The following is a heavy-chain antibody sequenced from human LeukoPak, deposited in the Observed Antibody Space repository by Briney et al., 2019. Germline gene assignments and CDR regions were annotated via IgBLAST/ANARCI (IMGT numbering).Heavy chain of an antibody. D-gene: IGHD6-19*01. Sequence: GASVKLSCKASGYTFTSYGINWVRQAPGQGLEWMGWISGHNGHTNYVQKMQGRVTMTTDTSTNTAYMELRNLTSDDTAVYYCARGPGIAVAGVFDYWGQGSLVTVSS. CDR1: GYTFTSYG. CDR2: ISGHNGHT. V-gene: IGHV1-18*04. J-gene: IGHJ4*02. CDR3: ARGPGIAVAGVFDY.